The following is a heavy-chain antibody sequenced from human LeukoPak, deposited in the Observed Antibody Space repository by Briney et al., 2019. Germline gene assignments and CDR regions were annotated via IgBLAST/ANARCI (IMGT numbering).Heavy chain of an antibody. Sequence: SETLPLTCTVSGGSISSDYWSWIRQPPGKGLEWIGYIYYSGSTNYNPSLKSRVTISVDTSKNQFSLKLSSVTAADTAVYYCARQTAPGLNDFDYWGQGTLVTVSS. J-gene: IGHJ4*02. CDR2: IYYSGST. V-gene: IGHV4-59*08. D-gene: IGHD5-18*01. CDR1: GGSISSDY. CDR3: ARQTAPGLNDFDY.